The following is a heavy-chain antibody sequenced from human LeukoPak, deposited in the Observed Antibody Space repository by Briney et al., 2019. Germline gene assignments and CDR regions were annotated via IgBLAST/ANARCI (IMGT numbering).Heavy chain of an antibody. CDR3: ARYGNGAWLGHYAFDM. D-gene: IGHD6-19*01. V-gene: IGHV3-21*01. J-gene: IGHJ3*02. CDR2: VSTGSNYI. Sequence: PGGSLRLSCTASGFTFSSYSLNWVRQAPGKGLEWVSSVSTGSNYIYYADSVKGRFTISRDNAKNSLYLQMNSLKAEDTAVYYCARYGNGAWLGHYAFDMWGQGTMVTVSS. CDR1: GFTFSSYS.